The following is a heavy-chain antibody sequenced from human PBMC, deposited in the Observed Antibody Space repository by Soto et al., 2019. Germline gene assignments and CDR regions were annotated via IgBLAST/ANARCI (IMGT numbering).Heavy chain of an antibody. V-gene: IGHV4-31*11. CDR1: GGSISSGGYY. D-gene: IGHD6-6*01. Sequence: SETLSLTCAVSGGSISSGGYYWSWIRQHPGKGLEWIGYIYYSGRTYYNPSLHSRVSIAVDTTENQFSLKLTSVTAADTSVYYCARGSFSSSSSWFDPWGRGTLVTVSS. CDR3: ARGSFSSSSSWFDP. CDR2: IYYSGRT. J-gene: IGHJ5*02.